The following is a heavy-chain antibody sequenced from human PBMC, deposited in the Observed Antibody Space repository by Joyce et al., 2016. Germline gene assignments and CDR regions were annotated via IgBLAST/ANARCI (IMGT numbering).Heavy chain of an antibody. V-gene: IGHV1-69*02. Sequence: QVQLVQSGAEVKKPGSSVKVSCKASGGTFSRYTVTWVRQAPGQGLEWMGRIIPILDIAKCSQKFQGRVTMSADKLMSTVYMELSSLRSEDTAVYYCGSPEDAFDIWGQGTMVTVSS. J-gene: IGHJ3*02. D-gene: IGHD1-14*01. CDR1: GGTFSRYT. CDR3: GSPEDAFDI. CDR2: IIPILDIA.